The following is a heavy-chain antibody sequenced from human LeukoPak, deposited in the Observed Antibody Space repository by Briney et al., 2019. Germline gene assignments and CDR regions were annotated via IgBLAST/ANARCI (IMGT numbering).Heavy chain of an antibody. CDR2: IYYSGST. V-gene: IGHV4-59*08. CDR3: ARRYSSSGYFDY. Sequence: SETLSLTCTVSGGSISSDYWSWIRQSPGKGLEWIGYIYYSGSTNYNPSLKSRVTISVDTSKNQFSLKLSSVTAADTAVYYCARRYSSSGYFDYWGQGTLVTVSS. D-gene: IGHD6-6*01. CDR1: GGSISSDY. J-gene: IGHJ4*02.